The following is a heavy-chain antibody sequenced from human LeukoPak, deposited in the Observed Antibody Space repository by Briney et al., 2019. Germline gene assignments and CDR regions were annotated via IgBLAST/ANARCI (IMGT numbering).Heavy chain of an antibody. V-gene: IGHV1-69*06. Sequence: GASVKVSCKASGGTFRSYAISWVRQAPGQGLEWMGGIIPIFGTANYAQKFQGRVTITADKSTSTAYMELSSLRSEDTAVYYCARDLRDCSSTSCYRYYYYGMDVWGKGTTVTVSS. D-gene: IGHD2-2*01. CDR1: GGTFRSYA. J-gene: IGHJ6*04. CDR2: IIPIFGTA. CDR3: ARDLRDCSSTSCYRYYYYGMDV.